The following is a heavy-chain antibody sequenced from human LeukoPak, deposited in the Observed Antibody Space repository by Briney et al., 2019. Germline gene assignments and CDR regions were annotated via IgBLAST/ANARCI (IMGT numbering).Heavy chain of an antibody. CDR2: IKQDGSEK. J-gene: IGHJ1*01. D-gene: IGHD3-22*01. CDR3: ARERRSDSSGSRGREGYFQH. V-gene: IGHV3-7*01. Sequence: GGSLRLSCAASGFTFSSYWMSWVRQAPGKGLEWVANIKQDGSEKYYVDSVKGRFTISRDNAKNSLYLQMNSLRAEDTAVYYCARERRSDSSGSRGREGYFQHWGQGTLVTVSS. CDR1: GFTFSSYW.